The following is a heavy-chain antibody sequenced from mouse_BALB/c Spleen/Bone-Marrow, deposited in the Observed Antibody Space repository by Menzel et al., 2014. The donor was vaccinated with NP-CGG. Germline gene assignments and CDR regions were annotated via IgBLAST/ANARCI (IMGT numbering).Heavy chain of an antibody. D-gene: IGHD2-3*01. CDR3: ARSYDGYPYAMNY. J-gene: IGHJ4*01. V-gene: IGHV1S135*01. CDR2: FDPFNGGT. Sequence: VQLQQSGPELMKPGASVKISCKASGYLFTSYYMHWVKQSHGESLEWIGYFDPFNGGTSYNQKFKGKATLTVDKSSSTAYMHLSSLTSEDSAVYFCARSYDGYPYAMNYWGQGTSVTASS. CDR1: GYLFTSYY.